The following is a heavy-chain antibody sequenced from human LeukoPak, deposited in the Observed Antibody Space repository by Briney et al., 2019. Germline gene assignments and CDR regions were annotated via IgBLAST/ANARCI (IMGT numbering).Heavy chain of an antibody. J-gene: IGHJ4*02. CDR3: ATWNSYGHFFDY. CDR2: FDPEDGET. D-gene: IGHD5-18*01. Sequence: ASVKVSCKISGYTLTELSMHWVRQAPGKGLEWMGGFDPEDGETIYAQKFQGRVTMTEDTSTDTAYMELSSLRSEDTAVYYCATWNSYGHFFDYWGQGTLVTVSS. CDR1: GYTLTELS. V-gene: IGHV1-24*01.